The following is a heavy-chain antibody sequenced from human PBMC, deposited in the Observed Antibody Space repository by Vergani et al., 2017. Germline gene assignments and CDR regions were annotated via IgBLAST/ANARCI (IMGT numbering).Heavy chain of an antibody. J-gene: IGHJ5*02. CDR2: ISGSGGST. CDR3: AKDLRFGEGGFDP. Sequence: EVQLLESGGGLVQPGGSLRLPCPASGFTFSSYDMRWVRQATGEGREGVSAISGSGGSTYYAVSVKGPFPISRDNSKNTLYLQMNILRAEDTAVYYCAKDLRFGEGGFDPWGQGTLVTGSS. CDR1: GFTFSSYD. D-gene: IGHD3-10*01. V-gene: IGHV3-23*01.